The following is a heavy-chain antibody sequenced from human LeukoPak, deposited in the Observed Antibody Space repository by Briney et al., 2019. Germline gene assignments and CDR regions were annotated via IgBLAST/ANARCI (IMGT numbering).Heavy chain of an antibody. CDR2: IYYSGST. CDR1: GNSISSYY. J-gene: IGHJ4*02. V-gene: IGHV4-59*01. Sequence: PSETLSLTCTVSGNSISSYYWSWIRQPPGKGLEWIGYIYYSGSTNNNPSLKSRVTISVDTSKNQFLLKLSSVTAADTAVYHCARGTIVGPVPFEYWGQGTLVTVSS. CDR3: ARGTIVGPVPFEY. D-gene: IGHD1-26*01.